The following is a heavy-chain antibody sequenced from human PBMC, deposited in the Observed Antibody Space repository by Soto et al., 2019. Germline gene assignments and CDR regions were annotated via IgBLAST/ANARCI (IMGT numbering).Heavy chain of an antibody. J-gene: IGHJ6*02. CDR3: ARVYCSSTSCSYYYGMDV. D-gene: IGHD2-2*01. CDR1: GYTFTSYA. CDR2: INAGNGNT. V-gene: IGHV1-3*01. Sequence: QVQLVQSGAEVKKPGASVKVSCKASGYTFTSYAMHWVRQAPGQRLEWMGWINAGNGNTKYSQKFQGRVTITRDTSASTAYMELSSLRSEDTAAYYCARVYCSSTSCSYYYGMDVWGQGTTVTVSS.